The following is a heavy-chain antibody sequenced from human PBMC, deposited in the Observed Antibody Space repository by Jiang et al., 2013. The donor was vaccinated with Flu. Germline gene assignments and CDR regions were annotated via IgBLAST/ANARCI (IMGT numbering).Heavy chain of an antibody. CDR3: AREDEWLVLFFQY. V-gene: IGHV1-2*02. CDR2: INPKSGGT. CDR1: GYTFTGHY. Sequence: QLVESGVEVKKPGASVKVSCKASGYTFTGHYLHWVRQAPGQGLEWMGWINPKSGGTNYAQKFQGRVTMTRDTSINTAYMEVSRLRSDDTAVYYCAREDEWLVLFFQYWGQGTLVTVSS. D-gene: IGHD6-19*01. J-gene: IGHJ1*01.